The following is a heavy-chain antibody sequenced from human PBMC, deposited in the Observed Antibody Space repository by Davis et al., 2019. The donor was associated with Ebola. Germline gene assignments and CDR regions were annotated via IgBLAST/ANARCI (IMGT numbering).Heavy chain of an antibody. CDR3: HFWSGRHHYYYYYGMDV. V-gene: IGHV3-48*03. J-gene: IGHJ6*02. CDR2: ISSSGSTR. CDR1: GFTFSSYE. Sequence: PGGSLRLSCAASGFTFSSYEMNWVRQAPGKGLEWVSYISSSGSTRYYADSVKGRFTISRDNAKNSLYLQMNSLRAEDTAVYYPHFWSGRHHYYYYYGMDVWGQGTTVTVSS. D-gene: IGHD3-3*02.